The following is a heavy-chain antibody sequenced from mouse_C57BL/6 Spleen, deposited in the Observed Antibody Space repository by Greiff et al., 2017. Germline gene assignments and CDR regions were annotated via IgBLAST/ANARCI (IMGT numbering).Heavy chain of an antibody. J-gene: IGHJ3*01. V-gene: IGHV2-6*01. D-gene: IGHD3-2*02. CDR2: IWGVGST. Sequence: QVQLQQSGPGLVAPSQSLPITCTVSGFSLTSYGVDWVRQSPGKGLEWLGVIWGVGSTNYNSALKSRLSISKDNSKSQVFLKMNSLQTDDTAMYYCATSQTAQATSGFAYWGQGTLVTVSA. CDR3: ATSQTAQATSGFAY. CDR1: GFSLTSYG.